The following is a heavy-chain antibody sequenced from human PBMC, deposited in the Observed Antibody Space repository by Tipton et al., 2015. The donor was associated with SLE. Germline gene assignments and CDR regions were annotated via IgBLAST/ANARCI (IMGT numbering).Heavy chain of an antibody. V-gene: IGHV3-53*05. J-gene: IGHJ4*02. CDR1: GFTVSSNY. CDR2: IYSGGST. D-gene: IGHD1-26*01. Sequence: SLRLSCAAPGFTVSSNYMSWVRQAPGKGLEWVSVIYSGGSTYYADSVKGRFTISRDNSKNTLYLQMNSLRAEDTAVYYCARESGSAGYFDYWGQGTLVTVAS. CDR3: ARESGSAGYFDY.